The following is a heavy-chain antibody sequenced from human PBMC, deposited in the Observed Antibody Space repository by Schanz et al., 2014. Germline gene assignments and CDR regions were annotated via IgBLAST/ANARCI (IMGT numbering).Heavy chain of an antibody. D-gene: IGHD2-8*01. V-gene: IGHV4-34*01. J-gene: IGHJ4*02. Sequence: QVQLHQWGAGLLKPSETLSLTCAVYGGSFSDYYWAWIRQPPGKGLEWIAELSHGGTSYNPSLRSRVPISFDPSTYRFSLNLRSVTAADTSVYYCARGVLGVYYFDSWGQGTLVPVSS. CDR3: ARGVLGVYYFDS. CDR1: GGSFSDYY. CDR2: LSHGGT.